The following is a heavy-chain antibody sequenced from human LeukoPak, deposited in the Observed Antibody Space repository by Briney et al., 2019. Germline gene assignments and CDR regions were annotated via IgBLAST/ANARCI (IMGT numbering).Heavy chain of an antibody. CDR1: GGSISSYY. Sequence: SETLSLTCTVSGGSISSYYWSWIRQPPGKGLEWIGYIYYSGSTNYNPSLKSRVTISVDTSENQFSLKLSSVTAADTAVYYCARKLGIAAAVNYFDYWGQGTLVTVSS. CDR3: ARKLGIAAAVNYFDY. J-gene: IGHJ4*02. CDR2: IYYSGST. V-gene: IGHV4-59*08. D-gene: IGHD6-13*01.